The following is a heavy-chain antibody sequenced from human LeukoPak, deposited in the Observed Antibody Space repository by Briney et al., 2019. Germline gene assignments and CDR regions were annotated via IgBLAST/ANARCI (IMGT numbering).Heavy chain of an antibody. J-gene: IGHJ4*02. V-gene: IGHV3-11*01. CDR2: ISSSGSTI. Sequence: GGSLRLSCAASGFTFSDYYMSWIRQAPGKGLEWVSYISSSGSTIYYADSVKGRFTISRDNAKNSLYLQMNSLRAEDTAVYYCARDHFYYDSSGYPGYWGQGTLVTVSS. CDR3: ARDHFYYDSSGYPGY. CDR1: GFTFSDYY. D-gene: IGHD3-22*01.